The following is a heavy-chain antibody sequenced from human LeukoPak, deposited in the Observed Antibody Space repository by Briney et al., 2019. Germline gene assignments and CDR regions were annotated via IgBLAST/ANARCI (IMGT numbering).Heavy chain of an antibody. CDR1: GYTFTGYY. CDR2: INPNGGGT. J-gene: IGHJ4*02. D-gene: IGHD1-7*01. V-gene: IGHV1-2*02. CDR3: ARTPNNWNYGGGFDY. Sequence: GASVKVSCKASGYTFTGYYMHWVRQAPGQGLEWMGWINPNGGGTNYAQKFQGRVTMTRDTSISTAYMELSRLRSDDTAVYYCARTPNNWNYGGGFDYWGQGTLVTVSS.